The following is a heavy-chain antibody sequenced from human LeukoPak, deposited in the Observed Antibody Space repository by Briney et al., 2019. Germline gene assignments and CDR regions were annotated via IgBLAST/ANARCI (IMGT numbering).Heavy chain of an antibody. CDR1: GGTFSSYA. V-gene: IGHV1-69*01. CDR3: AGVGSPSFDWQYYYYYGMDV. D-gene: IGHD3-9*01. CDR2: IIPIFGTA. Sequence: SVKVSCKASGGTFSSYAISWVRQAPGQGLEWMGGIIPIFGTANYAQKFQGRVTITADESTSTAYMELSSLRSEDTAVYYCAGVGSPSFDWQYYYYYGMDVWGQGTTVTVSS. J-gene: IGHJ6*02.